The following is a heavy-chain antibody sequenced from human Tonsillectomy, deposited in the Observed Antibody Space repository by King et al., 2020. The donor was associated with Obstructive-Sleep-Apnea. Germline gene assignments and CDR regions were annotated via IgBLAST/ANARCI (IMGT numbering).Heavy chain of an antibody. CDR3: ARDRITMMGAEYFQH. Sequence: VQLVESGGGVVQPGRSLRLSCAASGFTFSSYAMHWVRQAPGKGLEWVAVISYDGSNKYYADSVKGRFTISRDNSKNPLFLQMNSLRAEDTAVYYWARDRITMMGAEYFQHWGQGTLVTVSS. V-gene: IGHV3-30*04. CDR1: GFTFSSYA. D-gene: IGHD3-22*01. J-gene: IGHJ1*01. CDR2: ISYDGSNK.